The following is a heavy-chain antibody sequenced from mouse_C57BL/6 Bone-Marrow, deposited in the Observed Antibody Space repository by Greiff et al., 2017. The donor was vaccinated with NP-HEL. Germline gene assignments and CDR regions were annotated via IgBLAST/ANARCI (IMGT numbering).Heavy chain of an antibody. V-gene: IGHV1-64*01. CDR1: GYTFTSYW. CDR3: ARWGYSKRFAY. J-gene: IGHJ3*01. Sequence: QVQLQQPGAELVKPGASVKLSCKASGYTFTSYWMHWVKQRPGQGLEWIGMIHPNSGSTNYNEKFKSKATLTVDTSSSTAYMQLSSLTSEDSAVYYCARWGYSKRFAYWGQGTLVTVSA. D-gene: IGHD2-5*01. CDR2: IHPNSGST.